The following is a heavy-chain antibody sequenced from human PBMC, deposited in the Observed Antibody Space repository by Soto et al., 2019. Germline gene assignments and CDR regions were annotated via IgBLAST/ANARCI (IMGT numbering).Heavy chain of an antibody. CDR2: IYYSGST. Sequence: QVQLQESGPGLVKPSQTLSLTCTVSGGSISSGDYYWSWIRQPPGKGLEWIGYIYYSGSTYYNPSLTSRVTISVDTSKNQFSLKLSSVTAADTAVYYCAQSGTGTVISPGYFDLWGRGTLVTVSS. D-gene: IGHD4-17*01. J-gene: IGHJ2*01. CDR3: AQSGTGTVISPGYFDL. CDR1: GGSISSGDYY. V-gene: IGHV4-30-4*01.